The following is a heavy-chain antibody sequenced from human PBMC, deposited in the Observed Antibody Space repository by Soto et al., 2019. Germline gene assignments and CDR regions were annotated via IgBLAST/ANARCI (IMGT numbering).Heavy chain of an antibody. CDR3: ARGEWELTPLH. D-gene: IGHD1-26*01. V-gene: IGHV4-34*01. CDR1: GGSFSGYY. Sequence: TSETLSLTCAVYGGSFSGYYWSWIRQPPGKGLEWIGEINHSGSTNYNPSLKSRVTISVDTSKNQFSLKLSSVTAADTAVYYCARGEWELTPLHWGQGTLVTVSS. CDR2: INHSGST. J-gene: IGHJ1*01.